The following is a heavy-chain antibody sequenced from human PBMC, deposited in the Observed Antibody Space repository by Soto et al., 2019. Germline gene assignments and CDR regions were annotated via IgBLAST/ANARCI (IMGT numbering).Heavy chain of an antibody. V-gene: IGHV5-51*01. CDR1: GYNFYSAW. D-gene: IGHD1-26*01. CDR2: IYPGDSDT. CDR3: ARGGPGFQWLDR. J-gene: IGHJ5*02. Sequence: PGESLKISCKTSGYNFYSAWIGWVRQMPGKGLEWIGIIYPGDSDTKYGPPFQGRVTMSVDTSLTTAFLQWDSLKTSDTAIYYCARGGPGFQWLDRWGQGTLVTAPQ.